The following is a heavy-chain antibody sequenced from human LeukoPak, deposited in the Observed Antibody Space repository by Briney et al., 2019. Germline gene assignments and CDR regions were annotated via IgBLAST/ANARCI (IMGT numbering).Heavy chain of an antibody. CDR3: ARYADREGSFDY. V-gene: IGHV4-59*12. CDR1: GGSISSYY. J-gene: IGHJ4*02. Sequence: SETLSLTCTVSGGSISSYYWSWTRQPPGKGLEWIGFIYYSGSTYYNPSLKSRVTISVDTSKNQFSLKLSSVTAADTAVYYCARYADREGSFDYWGQGTLVTVSS. CDR2: IYYSGST. D-gene: IGHD3-10*01.